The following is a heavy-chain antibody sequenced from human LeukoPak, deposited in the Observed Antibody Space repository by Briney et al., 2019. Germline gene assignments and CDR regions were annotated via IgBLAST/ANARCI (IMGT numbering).Heavy chain of an antibody. CDR1: GFTLSDSA. D-gene: IGHD1-26*01. CDR3: TRDRGTYNWLDP. CDR2: IDRPAKSYAT. J-gene: IGHJ5*02. Sequence: GGSLRLSCAASGFTLSDSAIHWVRQASGKGLEWVGLIDRPAKSYATAYGASVGGRFTISRNDSKNTAYLQMDSLKTEDTALYYCTRDRGTYNWLDPWGQGTLVTVSS. V-gene: IGHV3-73*01.